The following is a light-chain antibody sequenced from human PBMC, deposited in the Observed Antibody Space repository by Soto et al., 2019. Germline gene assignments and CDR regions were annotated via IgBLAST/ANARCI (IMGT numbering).Light chain of an antibody. CDR1: QSISSY. V-gene: IGKV1-39*01. J-gene: IGKJ3*01. Sequence: DIQMTQPPSSLSASVGDRVTITCRASQSISSYLTWYQQKPGKAPKPLIYAASSLQSGVPSRVSDSGSGTDFTLTISILQTEDFATYYRQQSYSTPFTFGPGTKVDIK. CDR3: QQSYSTPFT. CDR2: AAS.